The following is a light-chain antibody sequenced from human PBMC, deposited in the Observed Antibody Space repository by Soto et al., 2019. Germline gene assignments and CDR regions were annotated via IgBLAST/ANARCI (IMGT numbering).Light chain of an antibody. CDR3: SSYTSTTTLV. V-gene: IGLV2-14*01. Sequence: QSALTQPASVSGSPGQSITISCTGTSSDVGGYNYVSWYQQYPDKAPKLMIYEVINRPSGVSNRFSGSKSGNTASLTISGLQADDEADYYCSSYTSTTTLVFGGGTQLTVL. CDR1: SSDVGGYNY. CDR2: EVI. J-gene: IGLJ7*01.